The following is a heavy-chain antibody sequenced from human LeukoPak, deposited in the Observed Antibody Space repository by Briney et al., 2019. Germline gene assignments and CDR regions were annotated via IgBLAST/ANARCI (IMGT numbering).Heavy chain of an antibody. CDR1: GFTFSSYG. CDR3: ARDFPLDSSGPSVFY. Sequence: PGGSLRLSCAASGFTFSSYGMHWVRQAPGKGLEWVGFIRSKAYGGTTEYAASVKGRFTISRDDSKSIAYLQMNSLKTEDTAVYYCARDFPLDSSGPSVFYWGQGTLVTVSS. D-gene: IGHD3-22*01. CDR2: IRSKAYGGTT. V-gene: IGHV3-49*04. J-gene: IGHJ4*02.